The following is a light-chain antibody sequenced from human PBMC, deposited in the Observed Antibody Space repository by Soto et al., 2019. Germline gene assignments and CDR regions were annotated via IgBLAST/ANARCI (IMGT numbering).Light chain of an antibody. Sequence: DIQLTQSPSFLSASVGDRVTIACRASQGISSYLAWYQQKPGKAPKLLIYKASTLKSGVPSRFSGSGSGTEFTLTISSLQSEDFAVYYCQQYNNWPPTWTFGQGTKVDI. V-gene: IGKV1-9*01. CDR2: KAS. CDR1: QGISSY. CDR3: QQYNNWPPTWT. J-gene: IGKJ1*01.